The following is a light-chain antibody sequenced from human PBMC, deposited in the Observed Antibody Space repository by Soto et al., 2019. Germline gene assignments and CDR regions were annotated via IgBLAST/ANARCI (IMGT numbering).Light chain of an antibody. CDR3: QSYDTHTVV. CDR1: SGSSGSNS. CDR2: EDD. Sequence: FMLTQPHSVSESPGKTVTISCTRSSGSSGSNSVQWYQQRPGSAPTTVIYEDDQRPSGVPNRFAGSIDRSSNSASLTISGLQTEDEADYYCQSYDTHTVVFGGGTKLTVL. J-gene: IGLJ2*01. V-gene: IGLV6-57*04.